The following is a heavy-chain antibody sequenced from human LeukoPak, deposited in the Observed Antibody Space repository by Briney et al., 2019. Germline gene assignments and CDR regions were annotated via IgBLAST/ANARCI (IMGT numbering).Heavy chain of an antibody. CDR3: ARDLGGRQWLAVCFDY. J-gene: IGHJ4*02. CDR1: GYTFTGYY. D-gene: IGHD6-19*01. CDR2: INPNSGGT. V-gene: IGHV1-2*02. Sequence: ASVKVSCKASGYTFTGYYMHWVRQAPGQGLEWMGWINPNSGGTNYAQKFQGRVTMTRDTSISTAYMELSRVRSDDTAVYYCARDLGGRQWLAVCFDYWGQGTLVTVSS.